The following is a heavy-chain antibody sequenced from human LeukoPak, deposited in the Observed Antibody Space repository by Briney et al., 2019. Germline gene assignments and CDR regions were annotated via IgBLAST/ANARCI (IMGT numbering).Heavy chain of an antibody. J-gene: IGHJ6*02. CDR1: GDSVSSNSAA. Sequence: SQTLSLTCAISGDSVSSNSAAWNWIRQSPSRGLEWLGRTYYRSKWYNGYAVSVKSRITINPDTSKNQFSLQLNSVTPEDTAVYYCARAGIVLMVYVIPAYYYYYGMDVWGQGTTVTVSS. D-gene: IGHD2-8*01. V-gene: IGHV6-1*01. CDR2: TYYRSKWYN. CDR3: ARAGIVLMVYVIPAYYYYYGMDV.